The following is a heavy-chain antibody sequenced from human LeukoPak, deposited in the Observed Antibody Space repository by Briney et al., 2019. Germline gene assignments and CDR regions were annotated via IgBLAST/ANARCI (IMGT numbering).Heavy chain of an antibody. CDR3: ARGGGGSLRF. V-gene: IGHV4-34*01. J-gene: IGHJ4*02. D-gene: IGHD3-3*01. CDR1: GGSFSGYY. CDR2: INHSGST. Sequence: PSETLSLTCAVYGGSFSGYYWSWIRQPPGKGLEWIGEINHSGSTNYNPSLKSRVTISVDTSKNQFSLKPSSVTAADTAVYYCARGGGGSLRFWGQGTLVTVSS.